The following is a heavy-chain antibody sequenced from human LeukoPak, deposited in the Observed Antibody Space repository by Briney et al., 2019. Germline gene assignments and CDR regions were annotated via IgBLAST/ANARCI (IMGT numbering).Heavy chain of an antibody. CDR1: GYTFTSYG. V-gene: IGHV1-18*01. D-gene: IGHD3-3*01. J-gene: IGHJ6*03. CDR3: ARDRGSSTIFGVVITRYYYYYMDV. CDR2: ISAYNGNT. Sequence: ASVKVSCKASGYTFTSYGISWVRQAPGQGLEWMGWISAYNGNTNHAQKLQGRVTMTTDTSTSTAYMELRSLGSDDTAVYYCARDRGSSTIFGVVITRYYYYYMDVWGKGTTVTVSS.